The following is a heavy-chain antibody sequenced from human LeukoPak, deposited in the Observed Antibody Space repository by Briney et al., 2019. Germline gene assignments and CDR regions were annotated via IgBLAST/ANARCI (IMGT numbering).Heavy chain of an antibody. CDR1: GFTFSSYS. D-gene: IGHD2-2*01. J-gene: IGHJ6*02. Sequence: GGSLRLSCAASGFTFSSYSMNWVRQAPGKGLEWVSSISSSSSYIYYADSVKGRFTISRDKAKNSLYLQMNSLRAEDTAVYYCARDGGYCSSTSCYFSYYGMDVWGQGTTVTVSS. CDR2: ISSSSSYI. V-gene: IGHV3-21*01. CDR3: ARDGGYCSSTSCYFSYYGMDV.